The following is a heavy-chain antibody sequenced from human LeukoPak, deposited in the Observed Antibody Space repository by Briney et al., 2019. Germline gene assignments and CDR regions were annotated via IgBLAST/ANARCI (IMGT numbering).Heavy chain of an antibody. CDR1: GFTFISYS. CDR2: ISSSSSYI. D-gene: IGHD6-13*01. CDR3: ARASRGIAAAGYWFDP. V-gene: IGHV3-21*01. J-gene: IGHJ5*02. Sequence: PGGSLSLSCAASGFTFISYSMNWVRQAPGKGLEWVSSISSSSSYIYYADSVKGRFTISRDNAKNSLYLQMNSLRAEDTAVYYCARASRGIAAAGYWFDPWGQGTLVTVSS.